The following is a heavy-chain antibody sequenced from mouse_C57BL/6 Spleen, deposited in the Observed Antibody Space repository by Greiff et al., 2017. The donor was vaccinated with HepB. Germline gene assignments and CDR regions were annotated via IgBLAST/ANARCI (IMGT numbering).Heavy chain of an antibody. CDR3: ARFPITTVVATRYFDV. CDR1: GYTFTSYG. CDR2: IYPRSGNT. Sequence: VQRVESGAELARPGASVKLSCKASGYTFTSYGISWVKQRTGQGLEWIGEIYPRSGNTYYNEKFKGKATLTADKSSSTAYMELRSLTSEDSAVYFCARFPITTVVATRYFDVWGTGTTVTVSS. D-gene: IGHD1-1*01. V-gene: IGHV1-81*01. J-gene: IGHJ1*03.